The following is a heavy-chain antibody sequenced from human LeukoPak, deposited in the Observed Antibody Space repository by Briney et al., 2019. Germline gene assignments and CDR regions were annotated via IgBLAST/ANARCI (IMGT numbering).Heavy chain of an antibody. D-gene: IGHD5-18*01. CDR2: ISWNSGSI. Sequence: GGSLRLSCAASGFTFDDYAMHWVRQAPGKGLEWVSGISWNSGSIGYADSVKGRFTISRDNAKNSLYLQMSSLRAEDMALYYCAKDRFRDTAMAIDYWGQGTLVTASS. J-gene: IGHJ4*02. CDR1: GFTFDDYA. CDR3: AKDRFRDTAMAIDY. V-gene: IGHV3-9*03.